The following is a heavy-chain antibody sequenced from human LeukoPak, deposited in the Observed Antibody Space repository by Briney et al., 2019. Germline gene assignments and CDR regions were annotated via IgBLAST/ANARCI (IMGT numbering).Heavy chain of an antibody. CDR2: ISYDGSNK. CDR1: GFTFRSYA. Sequence: PGASLRLFCAASGFTFRSYAMHLVRQAPGKGLEWVAVISYDGSNKYYADSVKGRFTISRDNSKNTLYLQMNSLRAEDTAVYYCARGPTEVGAIHYYYYGMDVWGQGTTVTVSS. J-gene: IGHJ6*02. D-gene: IGHD1-26*01. CDR3: ARGPTEVGAIHYYYYGMDV. V-gene: IGHV3-30-3*01.